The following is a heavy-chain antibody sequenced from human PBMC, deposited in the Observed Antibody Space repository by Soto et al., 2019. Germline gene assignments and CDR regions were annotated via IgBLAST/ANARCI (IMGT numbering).Heavy chain of an antibody. CDR2: IIPIFGTA. CDR3: ARWSHEIVGATTFDY. J-gene: IGHJ4*02. Sequence: GAAVKVSCKASGGTFSSYAISWVRQAPGQGLEWMGGIIPIFGTANYAQKFQGRVTITADKSTSTAYMELSSLRSEDTAVYYCARWSHEIVGATTFDYWGQGTLVTVSS. V-gene: IGHV1-69*06. D-gene: IGHD1-26*01. CDR1: GGTFSSYA.